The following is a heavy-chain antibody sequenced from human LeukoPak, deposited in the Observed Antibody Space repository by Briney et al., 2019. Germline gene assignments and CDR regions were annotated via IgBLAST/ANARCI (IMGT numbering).Heavy chain of an antibody. Sequence: GGSLRLSCAASGFTFSSYAMSWVRQAPGKGLEWVSGISGSGGSTYYADSVKGRFTISRDNSKNTLYLQMNSLRAEDTAVYYCAKDSCSSTSCLYYFDYWGQGTLVTVSS. CDR1: GFTFSSYA. V-gene: IGHV3-23*01. D-gene: IGHD2-2*01. CDR2: ISGSGGST. J-gene: IGHJ4*02. CDR3: AKDSCSSTSCLYYFDY.